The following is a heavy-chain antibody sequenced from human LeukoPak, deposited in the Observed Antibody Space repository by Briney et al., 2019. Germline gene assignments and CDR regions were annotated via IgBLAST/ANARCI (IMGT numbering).Heavy chain of an antibody. CDR3: ARQGSGWYELFDY. J-gene: IGHJ4*02. Sequence: GASVKVSCKASGYTFTTYDISWVRQAPGQGLEWMGWITTYNANTNYAQKLQGRVTMTTDTSTSTVYMELRSLRSDDTAVYYCARQGSGWYELFDYWGQGTLVTVSS. CDR2: ITTYNANT. D-gene: IGHD6-19*01. CDR1: GYTFTTYD. V-gene: IGHV1-18*01.